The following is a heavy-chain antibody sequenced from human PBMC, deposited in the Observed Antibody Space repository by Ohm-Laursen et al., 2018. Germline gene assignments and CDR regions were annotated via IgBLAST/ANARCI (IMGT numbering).Heavy chain of an antibody. V-gene: IGHV4-59*08. Sequence: SDTLSLTCTVSGGSISSYYWSWIRQPPGKGLEWIGYIYYSGSTNYNPSLKSRVTISVDTSKNQFSLKLSSVTAADTAVYYCARRRYSYGRYWYFDLWGRGTLVTVSS. J-gene: IGHJ2*01. D-gene: IGHD5-18*01. CDR1: GGSISSYY. CDR2: IYYSGST. CDR3: ARRRYSYGRYWYFDL.